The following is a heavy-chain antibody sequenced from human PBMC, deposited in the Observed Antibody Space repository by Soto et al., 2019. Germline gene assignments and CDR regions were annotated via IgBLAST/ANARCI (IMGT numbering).Heavy chain of an antibody. CDR2: IYWDDDK. Sequence: QITLKESGPTLVKPTQTLTLTCTFSGFSLSTSGVGVGWIRQPPGKALEWLALIYWDDDKRYSPSLKSRLTIPXXTXKXXVVPTMTNTDPVDTATYYCAHPYYYGSGSSDGMDVWGQGTTVTVSS. V-gene: IGHV2-5*02. CDR1: GFSLSTSGVG. CDR3: AHPYYYGSGSSDGMDV. D-gene: IGHD3-10*01. J-gene: IGHJ6*02.